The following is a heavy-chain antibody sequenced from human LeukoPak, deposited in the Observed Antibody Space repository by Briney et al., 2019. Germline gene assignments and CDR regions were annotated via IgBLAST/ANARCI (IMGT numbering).Heavy chain of an antibody. CDR1: GGSISSSSYY. Sequence: KPSETLSLTCTVSGGSISSSSYYWGWIRQPPGKGLEWIGYIYYSGSTNYNPSLKSRVTISVDTSKNQFSLKLSSVTAADTAVYYCARDSGLLWFGVRSRAFDIWGQGTMVTVSS. D-gene: IGHD3-10*01. J-gene: IGHJ3*02. CDR3: ARDSGLLWFGVRSRAFDI. CDR2: IYYSGST. V-gene: IGHV4-61*01.